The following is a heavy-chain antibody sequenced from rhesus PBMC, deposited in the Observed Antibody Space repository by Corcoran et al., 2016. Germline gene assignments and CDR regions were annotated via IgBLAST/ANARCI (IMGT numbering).Heavy chain of an antibody. D-gene: IGHD1-1*01. CDR1: VGSISSSNW. V-gene: IGHV4-65*01. CDR3: ARAPGTARGY. Sequence: QVQLQESGPGLVKPSETLSLTCAVSVGSISSSNWWSWIRQPPGKGLEWIGYISGRSCITYYNPALKSRVTISTDTSKNLFSLKLSSVTAADTAVYYCARAPGTARGYWGQGVLVTVSS. J-gene: IGHJ4*01. CDR2: ISGRSCIT.